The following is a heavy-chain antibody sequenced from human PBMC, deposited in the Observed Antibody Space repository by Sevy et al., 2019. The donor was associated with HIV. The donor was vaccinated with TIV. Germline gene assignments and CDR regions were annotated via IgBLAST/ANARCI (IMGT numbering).Heavy chain of an antibody. Sequence: GGSLSLSCAASGFTLRNYAVNWVRQAPGKGLEWVSAAVGVDDTTYYADSVKGRFIISRDDSKNTLYLQMTSLTAEDTAVYFCAKGTANAGYYFDYWGRGTLVTVSS. J-gene: IGHJ4*02. CDR2: AVGVDDTT. D-gene: IGHD1-7*01. CDR1: GFTLRNYA. V-gene: IGHV3-23*01. CDR3: AKGTANAGYYFDY.